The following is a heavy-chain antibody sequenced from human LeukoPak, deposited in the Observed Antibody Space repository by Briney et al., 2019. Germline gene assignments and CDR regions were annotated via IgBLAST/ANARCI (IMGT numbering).Heavy chain of an antibody. CDR3: ARFDSFDVTGYYGGY. D-gene: IGHD1-1*01. CDR2: IYYSGVS. CDR1: GGSIISSSFW. Sequence: SETLSLTCTVSGGSIISSSFWWGWIRQPPGKGLEWIGSIYYSGVSYYNTSLKSRVTISVDTSKNQFSPNLNSVTAADTAVYYCARFDSFDVTGYYGGYWGQGTLVTVSS. J-gene: IGHJ4*02. V-gene: IGHV4-39*01.